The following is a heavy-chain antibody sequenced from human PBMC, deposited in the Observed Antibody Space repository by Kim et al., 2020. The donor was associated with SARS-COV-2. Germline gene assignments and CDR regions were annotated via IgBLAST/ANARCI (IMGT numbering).Heavy chain of an antibody. CDR3: ARMPNDAFDF. V-gene: IGHV4-4*08. Sequence: SETLSLTCTVSGFSITTFYWNWIRQAPGKGLEWIGYIYNSGTTSYNPSLRSRVTISVDTSKNQFSLRLTSVTAADTAVYYCARMPNDAFDFWGQGAGVTVSS. CDR2: IYNSGTT. J-gene: IGHJ3*01. D-gene: IGHD2-2*01. CDR1: GFSITTFY.